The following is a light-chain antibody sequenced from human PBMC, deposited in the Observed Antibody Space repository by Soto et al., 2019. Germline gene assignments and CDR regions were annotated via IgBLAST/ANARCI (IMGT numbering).Light chain of an antibody. J-gene: IGLJ3*02. CDR2: EVT. Sequence: QSALTQPPSASGSPGQSVTISCTGTSSDVGAYKYVSWYQQYPGKAPKLMIYEVTKRPSGVPDRFSGSKSGNTASLTVSGLPAEEEADYYCTSSVGNAIGVFGGGTKVTVL. V-gene: IGLV2-8*01. CDR1: SSDVGAYKY. CDR3: TSSVGNAIGV.